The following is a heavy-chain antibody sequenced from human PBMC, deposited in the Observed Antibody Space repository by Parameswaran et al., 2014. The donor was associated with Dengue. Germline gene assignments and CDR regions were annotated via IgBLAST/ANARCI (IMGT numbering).Heavy chain of an antibody. V-gene: IGHV3-30*18. CDR2: ISYDGSNK. J-gene: IGHJ5*02. Sequence: VRQAPGKGLEWVAVISYDGSNKYYADSVKGRFTISRDNSKNTLYLQMNSLRADDTAVYYCAKDRGKFWGVITPWGQGTLVTVSS. CDR3: AKDRGKFWGVITP. D-gene: IGHD3-16*02.